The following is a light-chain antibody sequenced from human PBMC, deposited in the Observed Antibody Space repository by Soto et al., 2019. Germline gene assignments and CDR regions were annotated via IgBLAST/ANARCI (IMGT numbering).Light chain of an antibody. CDR3: HQYHSAPPLT. V-gene: IGKV1-27*01. Sequence: DIQMTQSPSSLSASVGDRVTITCRASQGISNYLAWYQQKPGKVPKLLIYAASTLQSGVPPRFSGSGSGTDFTLTISSLQPEDVATYYCHQYHSAPPLTFGGGTKVEIK. CDR2: AAS. J-gene: IGKJ4*01. CDR1: QGISNY.